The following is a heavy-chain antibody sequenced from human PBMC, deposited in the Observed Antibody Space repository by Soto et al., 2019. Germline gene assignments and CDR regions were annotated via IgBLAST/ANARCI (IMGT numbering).Heavy chain of an antibody. CDR1: GGSVSSGSYY. Sequence: QVQLQESGPGLVKPSETLSLTCTVSGGSVSSGSYYWSWIRQPPGKGLEWIGCIYYSGSTNYNPSLKSRVTISVDTSKNQFSLKLSSVTAADTAVYYCARDGALGIQLWYYGMDVWGQGTTVTVSS. V-gene: IGHV4-61*01. D-gene: IGHD5-18*01. CDR3: ARDGALGIQLWYYGMDV. J-gene: IGHJ6*02. CDR2: IYYSGST.